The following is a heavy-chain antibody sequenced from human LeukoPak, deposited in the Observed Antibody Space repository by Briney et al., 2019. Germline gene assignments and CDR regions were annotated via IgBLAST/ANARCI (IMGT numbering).Heavy chain of an antibody. J-gene: IGHJ4*02. CDR2: ISGSGGST. CDR1: GFSFSSYA. Sequence: GGSLRLSCAATGFSFSSYAMSWVRQAPGKGLEWVSAISGSGGSTYYADSVKGRFTISRDNSKNTLYLQMNSLRAEDTAVYYCAKGETAIQRFSRGFPYYFDYWGQGTLVTVSS. CDR3: AKGETAIQRFSRGFPYYFDY. V-gene: IGHV3-23*01. D-gene: IGHD2-21*02.